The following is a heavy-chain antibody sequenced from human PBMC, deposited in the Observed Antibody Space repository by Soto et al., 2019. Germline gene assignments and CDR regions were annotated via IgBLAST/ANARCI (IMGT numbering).Heavy chain of an antibody. CDR1: GISVSTSDYY. J-gene: IGHJ4*02. V-gene: IGHV4-39*01. Sequence: PSETLSLTCTVSGISVSTSDYYWGWVRQPPGKGLDWIGNIYYSGSTFYNPSLRSRVTLSVDTSKNQFSLRLNSVTAADTAVYFCAGFVVPASRNSGFDYWGQGTLVPVSS. CDR3: AGFVVPASRNSGFDY. D-gene: IGHD6-25*01. CDR2: IYYSGST.